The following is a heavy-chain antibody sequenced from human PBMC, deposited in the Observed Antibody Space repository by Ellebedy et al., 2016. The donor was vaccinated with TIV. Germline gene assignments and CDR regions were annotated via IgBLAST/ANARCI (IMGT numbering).Heavy chain of an antibody. CDR1: GGSVSTYS. Sequence: MPSETLSLTCNVSGGSVSTYSWSWIRQPAGKGLEWIGRIYGCGRPIYNPSLKNRVSMSVDTSKNQLSLKLSSVTAADTAVYYCARVMVAYSSDIWGQGTRVTVSS. CDR3: ARVMVAYSSDI. J-gene: IGHJ3*02. D-gene: IGHD2-15*01. V-gene: IGHV4-4*07. CDR2: IYGCGRP.